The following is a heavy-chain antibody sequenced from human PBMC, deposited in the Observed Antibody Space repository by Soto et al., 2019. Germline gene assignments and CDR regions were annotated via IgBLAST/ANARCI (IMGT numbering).Heavy chain of an antibody. V-gene: IGHV3-66*01. Sequence: EVQLVESGGGLVQPGGSLRLSCAASGFTVSSKYMSWVRQAPGKGLEWVSLIQSGGTTYYEDSVKGRFTISRDSSKNMLHIQMDSVRAEDTAVYYCARDDILCIGGSCYGVPMDVGGKGTTFTVTS. D-gene: IGHD2-15*01. CDR2: IQSGGTT. CDR1: GFTVSSKY. J-gene: IGHJ6*03. CDR3: ARDDILCIGGSCYGVPMDV.